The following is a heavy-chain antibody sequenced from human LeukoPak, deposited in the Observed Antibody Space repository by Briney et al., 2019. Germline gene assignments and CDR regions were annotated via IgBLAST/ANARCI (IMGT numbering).Heavy chain of an antibody. CDR3: ASSISYYDFWSGYPRWFDP. J-gene: IGHJ5*02. Sequence: SETLSLTCTVSGGSISSSSYYWGWIRQPPGKGLEWIGSIYYSGSTYYNPSLKSRVTISVDTSKNQFSLKLSSVTAADTAVYYCASSISYYDFWSGYPRWFDPWGQGTLVTVSS. CDR1: GGSISSSSYY. D-gene: IGHD3-3*01. CDR2: IYYSGST. V-gene: IGHV4-39*01.